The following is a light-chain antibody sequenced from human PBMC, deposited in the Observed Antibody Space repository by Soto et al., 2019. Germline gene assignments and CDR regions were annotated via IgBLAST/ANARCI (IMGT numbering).Light chain of an antibody. V-gene: IGKV3-20*01. CDR2: GAS. J-gene: IGKJ4*01. Sequence: DIVLTQSPGTLSLCPGERDNLXCRASQSLSSCELASDHQQPSQAPTLLXSGASSRATGIPDRLSGSGSGRDFTLTISRLEPEEFAVYYCKQYGSSPLLTFGGGTKVDI. CDR1: QSLSSCE. CDR3: KQYGSSPLLT.